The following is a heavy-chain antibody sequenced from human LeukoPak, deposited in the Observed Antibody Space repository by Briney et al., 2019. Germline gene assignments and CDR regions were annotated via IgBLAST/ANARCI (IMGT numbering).Heavy chain of an antibody. CDR3: ARANYDILTGYYWYYFGY. CDR1: GFTVSSNY. CDR2: IYSGGST. V-gene: IGHV3-53*01. J-gene: IGHJ4*02. Sequence: PGGSLRLSCAASGFTVSSNYMSWVRQAPGKGLEWVSVIYSGGSTYYADSVKGRFTISRDNSKNTLYLQMNSLRAEDTAVYYCARANYDILTGYYWYYFGYWGQGTLVTVSS. D-gene: IGHD3-9*01.